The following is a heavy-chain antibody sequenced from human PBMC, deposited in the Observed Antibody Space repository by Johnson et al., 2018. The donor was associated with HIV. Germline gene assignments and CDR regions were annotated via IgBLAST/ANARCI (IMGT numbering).Heavy chain of an antibody. CDR3: ARGGVVTAIPHAFDI. CDR2: IRYDGSNK. Sequence: QVQLVESGGGVVQPGGSLRLSCAASGFTFSSYGMHWVRQAPGKGLEWVAFIRYDGSNKYYADSVKGRFTISRDNSNNTLYLQMNSLRAEDTAVYYCARGGVVTAIPHAFDIWGQGTMLTVSS. D-gene: IGHD2-21*02. CDR1: GFTFSSYG. J-gene: IGHJ3*02. V-gene: IGHV3-30*02.